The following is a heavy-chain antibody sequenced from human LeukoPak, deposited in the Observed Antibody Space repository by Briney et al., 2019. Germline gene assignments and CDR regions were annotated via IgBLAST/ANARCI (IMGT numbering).Heavy chain of an antibody. Sequence: PSETLSLTCAVYGGSFSGYYWSWIRQPPGKGLEWIGEINHSGSTNYNPSLKSRVTISVDTSKNQFSLKLSSVTAADTAVYYCARTIARFDYWGQGTLVTVSS. CDR3: ARTIARFDY. J-gene: IGHJ4*02. CDR2: INHSGST. V-gene: IGHV4-34*01. CDR1: GGSFSGYY. D-gene: IGHD6-13*01.